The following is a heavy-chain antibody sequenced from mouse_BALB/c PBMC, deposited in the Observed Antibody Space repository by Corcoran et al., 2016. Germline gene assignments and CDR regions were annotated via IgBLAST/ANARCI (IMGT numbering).Heavy chain of an antibody. CDR1: GYTFSSYW. D-gene: IGHD2-1*01. V-gene: IGHV1-9*01. CDR2: ILPGSGST. CDR3: ARGKGIYSPFAY. Sequence: QVQLQQSGAELMKPGASVKISCKATGYTFSSYWIEWVKQRPGHGLEWIGEILPGSGSTNYNEKFKGKATFTADTSSNTAYTQLSSLTSEDSAVYYCARGKGIYSPFAYWGQGTLVTVSA. J-gene: IGHJ3*01.